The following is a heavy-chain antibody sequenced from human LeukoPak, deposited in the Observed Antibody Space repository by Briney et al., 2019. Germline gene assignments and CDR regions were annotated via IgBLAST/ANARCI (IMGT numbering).Heavy chain of an antibody. CDR3: ARDQAMIVDYYFDY. D-gene: IGHD3-22*01. J-gene: IGHJ4*02. CDR1: GFTFSNYG. V-gene: IGHV3-33*01. CDR2: IWHDGSNE. Sequence: GGSLRLSCAASGFTFSNYGMHWVRQAPGKGLEWVAVIWHDGSNEYYADSVRGRFTISRDNSKNTLYLQMSSLRAEDTAVYYCARDQAMIVDYYFDYWGQGTLVTVSS.